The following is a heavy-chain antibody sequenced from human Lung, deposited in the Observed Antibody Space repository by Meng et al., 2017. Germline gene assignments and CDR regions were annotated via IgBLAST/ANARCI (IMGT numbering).Heavy chain of an antibody. CDR1: GYTFTAYY. CDR2: INPNSGGT. D-gene: IGHD2-21*01. J-gene: IGHJ4*02. Sequence: QVQLVQSGADVKKPGASVKVSCKASGYTFTAYYIHWVRQAPGQGLEWMGRINPNSGGTNFAQKFQDRVIMTRDTSISTAYMELSSLGFDDTAVYYCAKALGWGSSPDYWGQGILVTVSS. CDR3: AKALGWGSSPDY. V-gene: IGHV1-2*06.